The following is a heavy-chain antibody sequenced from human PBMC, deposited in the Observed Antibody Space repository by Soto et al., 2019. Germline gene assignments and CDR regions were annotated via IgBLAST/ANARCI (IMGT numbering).Heavy chain of an antibody. J-gene: IGHJ4*02. CDR3: ARHFVAVVIKGWGY. V-gene: IGHV4-31*03. CDR2: IYYSGST. CDR1: GGSISNGGYY. Sequence: PSETLSLTCTVSGGSISNGGYYWSWIRQHPGKGLEWIGYIYYSGSTYYNPSLKSRVTMSVDTSKNQFSLKLSSVTAADTAVYYCARHFVAVVIKGWGYWGQGTLVTVSS. D-gene: IGHD3-22*01.